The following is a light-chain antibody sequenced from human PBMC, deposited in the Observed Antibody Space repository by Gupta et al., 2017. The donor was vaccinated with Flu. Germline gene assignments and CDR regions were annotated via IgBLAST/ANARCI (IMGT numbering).Light chain of an antibody. CDR3: HQYGTSPQT. V-gene: IGKV3-20*01. CDR1: QSVSSNY. CDR2: GAS. Sequence: ENVLMQSPGTLSLSPGERATLSCRAGQSVSSNYLAWYQLKPGQAPRLLIYGASSRAPGIPDRFSGSGSGTDFTLTISRLEPEDFAVYYCHQYGTSPQTFGQGTKV. J-gene: IGKJ1*01.